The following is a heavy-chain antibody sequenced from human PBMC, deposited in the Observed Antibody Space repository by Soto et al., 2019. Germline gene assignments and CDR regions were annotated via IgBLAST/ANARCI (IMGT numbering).Heavy chain of an antibody. CDR3: ARHDPVPKLQHGMGV. V-gene: IGHV4-59*01. CDR2: IYSAGNT. J-gene: IGHJ6*02. Sequence: SEPLSLTCTVSSGSITGYYWSWMRQPPGGGLEWIGYIYSAGNTLYTPSLQSRVTISVDTSKNQFSLNLRSVTAADTAVYYCARHDPVPKLQHGMGVWGQGATVTVSS. D-gene: IGHD6-13*01. CDR1: SGSITGYY.